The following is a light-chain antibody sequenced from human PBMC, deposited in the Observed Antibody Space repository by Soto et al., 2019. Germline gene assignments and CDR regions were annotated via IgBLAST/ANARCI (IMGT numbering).Light chain of an antibody. CDR2: DVS. CDR3: CSYTGSSTPVV. Sequence: QSALTQPASVSGSPGQSITISCTGTSSDVGGYNYVSWYQQHPGKAPKLMIYDVSNRPSGVSNRFSGSKSGNTASLTISGLQAEDEADYYCCSYTGSSTPVVFGGGTNLTVL. V-gene: IGLV2-14*03. J-gene: IGLJ2*01. CDR1: SSDVGGYNY.